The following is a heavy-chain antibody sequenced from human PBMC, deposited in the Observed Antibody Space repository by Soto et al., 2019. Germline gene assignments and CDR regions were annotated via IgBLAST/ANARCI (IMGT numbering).Heavy chain of an antibody. CDR2: IKQDGSEK. D-gene: IGHD3-22*01. CDR1: GFTFSSYW. J-gene: IGHJ3*02. CDR3: ARARYYYDSSGYYDAFDI. Sequence: EVQLVESGGGLVQPGGSLRLSCAASGFTFSSYWMSWVRQAPGKGLEWVVNIKQDGSEKYYVDSVKGRFTISRDNAKNSLYLQMNSLRAEDTAVYYCARARYYYDSSGYYDAFDIWGQGTMVTVSS. V-gene: IGHV3-7*01.